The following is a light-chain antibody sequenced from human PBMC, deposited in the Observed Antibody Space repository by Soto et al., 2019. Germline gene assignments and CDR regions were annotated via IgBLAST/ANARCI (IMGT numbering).Light chain of an antibody. CDR1: QSVSSSY. V-gene: IGKV3-20*01. CDR3: QQYGIV. Sequence: EIVLTQSPGILSLSPVGRATLSCRASQSVSSSYLAWYQQKPGQAPRLLIYGASSRATGIPDRFSGSGSGTDFTLTISRLEPEDFAVYYCQQYGIVFGPGTKVDIK. J-gene: IGKJ3*01. CDR2: GAS.